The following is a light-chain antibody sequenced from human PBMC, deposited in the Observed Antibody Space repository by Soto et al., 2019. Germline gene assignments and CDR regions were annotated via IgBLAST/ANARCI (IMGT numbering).Light chain of an antibody. J-gene: IGKJ1*01. V-gene: IGKV3-20*01. Sequence: EIVLTQSPGTLSLSPGERATLSCRASQSISSSYLAWYQQKPGQAPRLLVYGASSRATGIPDRFSGSGSGTDFTLTISRLEPEDFALYYCQQYSSTFWTFGQGTKVESK. CDR1: QSISSSY. CDR3: QQYSSTFWT. CDR2: GAS.